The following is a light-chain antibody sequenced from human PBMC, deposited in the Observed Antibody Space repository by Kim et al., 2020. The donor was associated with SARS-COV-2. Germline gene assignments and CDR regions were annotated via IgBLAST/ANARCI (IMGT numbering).Light chain of an antibody. CDR3: QQMDRSTLT. V-gene: IGKV1-9*01. CDR1: QHSGNY. Sequence: ASVGDDVTTTCRASQHSGNYLVGCRQKPAKAPTVLLFRASTLQSGVPSPFSSSGSGTEFTLPISSLQAADFTTYYCQQMDRSTLTFGGGTKVDIK. J-gene: IGKJ4*01. CDR2: RAS.